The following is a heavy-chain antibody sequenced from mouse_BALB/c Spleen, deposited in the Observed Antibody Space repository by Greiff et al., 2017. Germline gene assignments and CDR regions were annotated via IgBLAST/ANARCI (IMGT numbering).Heavy chain of an antibody. CDR2: ISSGSSTI. CDR3: ARGDYYGSSYPSFDY. V-gene: IGHV5-17*02. J-gene: IGHJ2*01. CDR1: GFTFSSFG. D-gene: IGHD1-1*01. Sequence: EVHLVESGGGLVQPGGSRKLSCAASGFTFSSFGMHWVRQAPEKGLEWVAYISSGSSTIYYADTVKGRFTISRDNPKNTLFLQMTSLRSEDTAMYYCARGDYYGSSYPSFDYWGQGTTLTVSS.